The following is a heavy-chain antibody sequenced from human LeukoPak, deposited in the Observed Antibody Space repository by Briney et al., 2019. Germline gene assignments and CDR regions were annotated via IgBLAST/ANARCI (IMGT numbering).Heavy chain of an antibody. D-gene: IGHD3-22*01. J-gene: IGHJ6*02. Sequence: GASLRLSCAASGFTFSSYAMSWVRQAPGKGLEWVSAISGSGGSTYYADSVKGRFTISRDNSKNTLYLQMNSLRAEDTAVYYCARDGTNYYDSSGYYSDYYYYYGMDVWGQGTTVTVSS. CDR2: ISGSGGST. CDR1: GFTFSSYA. V-gene: IGHV3-23*01. CDR3: ARDGTNYYDSSGYYSDYYYYYGMDV.